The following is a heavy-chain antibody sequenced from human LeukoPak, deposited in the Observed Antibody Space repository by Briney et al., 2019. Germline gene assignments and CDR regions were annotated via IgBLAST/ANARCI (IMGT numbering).Heavy chain of an antibody. CDR3: AKGVRGVKNYYYYMDV. CDR2: ISGSGGST. CDR1: GFTFSIYG. V-gene: IGHV3-23*01. Sequence: GGSLRLSCAASGFTFSIYGMSWVRQAPGKGLEWVSAISGSGGSTYYADSVKGRFTVSRDNSKNTLYLQMNSLRAEDTAVYYCAKGVRGVKNYYYYMDVWGKGTTVTISS. J-gene: IGHJ6*03. D-gene: IGHD3-10*01.